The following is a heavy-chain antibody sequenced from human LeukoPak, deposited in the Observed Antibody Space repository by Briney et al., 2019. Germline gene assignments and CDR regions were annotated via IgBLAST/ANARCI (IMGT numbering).Heavy chain of an antibody. CDR3: ARAYVDDAFDI. CDR2: ISSSSSYI. Sequence: GGSLRLSCAASGFTFSSYSMNWVRQAPGKWLEWVSSISSSSSYIYYADSVKGRFTISRDNAKNSLYLQMNSLRAEDTAVYYCARAYVDDAFDIWGQGTMVTVSS. CDR1: GFTFSSYS. J-gene: IGHJ3*02. D-gene: IGHD3-16*01. V-gene: IGHV3-21*01.